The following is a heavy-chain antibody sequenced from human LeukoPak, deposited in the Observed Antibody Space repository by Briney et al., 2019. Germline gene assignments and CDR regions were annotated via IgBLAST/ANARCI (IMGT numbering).Heavy chain of an antibody. V-gene: IGHV4-38-2*02. J-gene: IGHJ4*02. D-gene: IGHD3-22*01. CDR2: IYYSGST. CDR1: GYSISSGYY. Sequence: SETLSLTRTVSGYSISSGYYWGWIRQPPGKGLEWIGSIYYSGSTYYNPSLKSRVTISVDTSKNQFSLKLSSVTAADTAVYYCARAYYDSSGYSYYFDYWGQGTLVTVSS. CDR3: ARAYYDSSGYSYYFDY.